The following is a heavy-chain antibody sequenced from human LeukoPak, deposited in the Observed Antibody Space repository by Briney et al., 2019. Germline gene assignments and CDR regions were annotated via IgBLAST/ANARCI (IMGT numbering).Heavy chain of an antibody. D-gene: IGHD5-18*01. CDR2: IYYSGST. V-gene: IGHV4-59*01. CDR3: ARVVTYWFDP. Sequence: SETLSLTCTVSGGSISSYYWSWIRKPPGKGLEWIGYIYYSGSTNYNPSLKSRVTISVDTSKNQFSLKLSSVTAADTAVYYCARVVTYWFDPWGQGTLVTVSS. J-gene: IGHJ5*02. CDR1: GGSISSYY.